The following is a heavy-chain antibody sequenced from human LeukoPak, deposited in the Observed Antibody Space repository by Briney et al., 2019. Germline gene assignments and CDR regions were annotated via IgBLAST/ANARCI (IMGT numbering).Heavy chain of an antibody. J-gene: IGHJ4*02. CDR3: ARARGAVAVDY. CDR2: IYYTGST. D-gene: IGHD6-19*01. Sequence: SETLSLTCTVSGDSIISSRYYWGWIRQPPGKGLEWIGSIYYTGSTYYNPSLKSRVTLLVDTSKNQFSLKLSSVTAADTAVYYCARARGAVAVDYWGQGTLVTVSS. V-gene: IGHV4-39*07. CDR1: GDSIISSRYY.